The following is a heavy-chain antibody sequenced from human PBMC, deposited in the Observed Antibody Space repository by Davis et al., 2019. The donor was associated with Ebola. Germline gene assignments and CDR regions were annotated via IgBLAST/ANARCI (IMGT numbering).Heavy chain of an antibody. CDR1: GFTFSSYW. J-gene: IGHJ4*02. CDR3: AKGGYQLLHDY. V-gene: IGHV3-74*01. D-gene: IGHD4-11*01. CDR2: INSDGSST. Sequence: HTGGSLRLSCAASGFTFSSYWMHWVRQAPGKGLVWVSRINSDGSSTSYADSVKGRFTISRDNAKNTLYLQMNSLRVEDTAMYYCAKGGYQLLHDYWGQGTLVTVSS.